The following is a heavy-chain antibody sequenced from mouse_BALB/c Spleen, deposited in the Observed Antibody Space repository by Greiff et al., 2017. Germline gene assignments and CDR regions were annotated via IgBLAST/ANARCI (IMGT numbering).Heavy chain of an antibody. V-gene: IGHV1-7*01. D-gene: IGHD2-4*01. CDR1: GYTFTSYW. CDR2: INPSTGYT. Sequence: QVQLKESGAELAKPGASVKMSCKASGYTFTSYWMHWVKQRPGQGLEWIGYINPSTGYTEYNQKFKDKATLTADKSSSTAYMQLSSLTSEDSAVYYCARQGDYDRAWFAYWGQGTLVTVSA. CDR3: ARQGDYDRAWFAY. J-gene: IGHJ3*01.